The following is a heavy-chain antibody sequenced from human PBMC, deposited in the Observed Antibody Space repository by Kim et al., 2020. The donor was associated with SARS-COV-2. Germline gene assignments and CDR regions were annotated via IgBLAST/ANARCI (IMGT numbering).Heavy chain of an antibody. Sequence: GGSLRLSCAASGFTFSSYEMNWVRQAPGKGLEWVSYISSSGSTIYYADSVKGRFTISRDNAKNSLYLQMNSLRAEDTAVYYCAREGGGIVVVPAAGPNQPDAFDIWGQGTMVTVSS. V-gene: IGHV3-48*03. CDR1: GFTFSSYE. J-gene: IGHJ3*02. D-gene: IGHD2-2*01. CDR3: AREGGGIVVVPAAGPNQPDAFDI. CDR2: ISSSGSTI.